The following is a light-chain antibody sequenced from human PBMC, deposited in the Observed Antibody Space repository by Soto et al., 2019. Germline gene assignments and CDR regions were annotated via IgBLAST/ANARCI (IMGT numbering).Light chain of an antibody. CDR3: QQRSNWPPT. CDR2: DAS. V-gene: IGKV3-11*01. Sequence: EIVLTQSPATLSLSPGERATLSCRASQSVSSYLAWYQQKPGQAPRLLIYDASNRATGIPARFSGSGSGTDFNLTISSLEPEYFAVYYCQQRSNWPPTFGPGTKVDIK. J-gene: IGKJ3*01. CDR1: QSVSSY.